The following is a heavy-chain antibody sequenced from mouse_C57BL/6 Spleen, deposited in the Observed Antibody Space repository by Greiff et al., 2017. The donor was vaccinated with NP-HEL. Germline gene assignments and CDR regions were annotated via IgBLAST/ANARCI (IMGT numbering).Heavy chain of an antibody. Sequence: EVKLLESEGGFVQPGSSMKLSCTASGFTFSDYYMAWVRQVPEKGLEWVANINYDGSSTYYLDSLKSRFIISRDNANNILYLQLSSLKSEDTATYYYARSSSPNAMDDWGKGASVTVSS. CDR1: GFTFSDYY. J-gene: IGHJ4*01. CDR3: ARSSSPNAMDD. V-gene: IGHV5-16*01. D-gene: IGHD1-1*01. CDR2: INYDGSST.